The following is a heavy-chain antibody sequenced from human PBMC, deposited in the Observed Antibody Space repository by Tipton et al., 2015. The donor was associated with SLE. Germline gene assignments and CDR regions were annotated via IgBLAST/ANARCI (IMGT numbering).Heavy chain of an antibody. V-gene: IGHV4-59*01. Sequence: TLSLTCTVSAYSITKGYYWGWIRQSPGKGLEWIGYVYSSGSTKSNPSLKSRVTISVDTSKSQFSLKLCSVTAADTAVYYCARGRLWLHYRGQGTLVAVSA. CDR2: VYSSGST. CDR1: AYSITKGYY. CDR3: ARGRLWLHY. D-gene: IGHD5-18*01. J-gene: IGHJ4*02.